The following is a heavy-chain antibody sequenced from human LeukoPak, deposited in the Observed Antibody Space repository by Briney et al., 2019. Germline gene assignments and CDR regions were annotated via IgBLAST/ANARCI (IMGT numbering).Heavy chain of an antibody. CDR1: GFTFSSYA. J-gene: IGHJ4*02. CDR2: ISGSGGST. D-gene: IGHD5-18*01. Sequence: PGGSLRLSCAASGFTFSSYAMSWVRQAPGKGLEWVSAISGSGGSTYYADSVKGRFTISRDNSKNTLYLQMNSLRAEDAAVYYCATTIQLWTTDDYWGQGTLVTVSS. V-gene: IGHV3-23*01. CDR3: ATTIQLWTTDDY.